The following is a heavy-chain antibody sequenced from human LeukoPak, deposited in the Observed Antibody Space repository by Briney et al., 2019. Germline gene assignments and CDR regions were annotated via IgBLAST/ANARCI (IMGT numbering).Heavy chain of an antibody. CDR1: GFTFRNYA. Sequence: GGSLRLSCTASGFTFRNYAMNWVRQAPGKGLEWVSSISGSGGGANYADSVKGRFTISRDNSKNTLYVQMNSLRAEDTAVYYYAKNLESFGDSATDYWGQGTLVTVSS. CDR2: ISGSGGGA. D-gene: IGHD4-17*01. J-gene: IGHJ4*02. V-gene: IGHV3-23*01. CDR3: AKNLESFGDSATDY.